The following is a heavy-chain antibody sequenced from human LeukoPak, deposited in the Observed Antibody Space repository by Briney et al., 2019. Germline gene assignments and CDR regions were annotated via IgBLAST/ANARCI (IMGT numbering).Heavy chain of an antibody. V-gene: IGHV3-23*01. CDR1: GFTFSSYA. J-gene: IGHJ4*02. Sequence: GGSLRLSCAASGFTFSSYAMSWVRQAPGKGLEWVSAISGGGGSTYYADSVKGRFTISRDNSKNTLYLQMNSLRAEDTAVYYCAKGRGSSWSVFDYWGQGTLVTVSS. D-gene: IGHD6-13*01. CDR3: AKGRGSSWSVFDY. CDR2: ISGGGGST.